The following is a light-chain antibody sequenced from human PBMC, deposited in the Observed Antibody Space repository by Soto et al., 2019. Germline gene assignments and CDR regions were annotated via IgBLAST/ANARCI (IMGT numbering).Light chain of an antibody. CDR1: SSDVGSYNR. CDR3: SSYTSSSTLYV. Sequence: QSALTQPPSVSGSPGQSVTICCTGTSSDVGSYNRVSWYQQPPGTAPKLMIYEVSNRPSGVPDRFSGSKSGNTASLTISGLQAEDEADYYCSSYTSSSTLYVFGTGTQLTVL. V-gene: IGLV2-18*02. J-gene: IGLJ1*01. CDR2: EVS.